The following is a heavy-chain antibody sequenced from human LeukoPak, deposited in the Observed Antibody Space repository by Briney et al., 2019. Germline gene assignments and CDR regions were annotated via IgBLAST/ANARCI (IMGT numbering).Heavy chain of an antibody. CDR2: IYCSGST. CDR3: ARVGDSGYFDL. Sequence: SETLSLTCTVSGASISSYYWSWIRQPPGKGLEWIGYIYCSGSTNYNPSLKSRVTISVDTSKNQFSLKLSSVTAADTAVYYCARVGDSGYFDLWGRGTLVTVSS. CDR1: GASISSYY. V-gene: IGHV4-59*01. D-gene: IGHD2-21*02. J-gene: IGHJ2*01.